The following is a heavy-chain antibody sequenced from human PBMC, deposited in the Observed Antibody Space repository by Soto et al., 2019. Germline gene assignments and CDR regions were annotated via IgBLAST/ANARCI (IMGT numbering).Heavy chain of an antibody. D-gene: IGHD6-19*01. CDR1: GFTFSSYG. CDR3: AKDAGITVPGSDY. Sequence: PGGSLRLSCAASGFTFSSYGMHWVRQAPGKGLEWVAVISYDGSNKYYADSVKGRFTISRDNSKNTVYLQMSSLRAEDTAVYYCAKDAGITVPGSDYWGQGTLVTVS. J-gene: IGHJ4*02. V-gene: IGHV3-30*18. CDR2: ISYDGSNK.